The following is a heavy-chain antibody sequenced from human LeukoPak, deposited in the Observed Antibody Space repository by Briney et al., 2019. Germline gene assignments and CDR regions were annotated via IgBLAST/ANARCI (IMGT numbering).Heavy chain of an antibody. D-gene: IGHD6-13*01. CDR2: IYYSGST. Sequence: SETLSLTCTVSGGSMSGYFWSWIRQPPGRGLEWIGYIYYSGSTNYNPSLKSRVTISVDTSKNQFSLKLSSVTAADTAVYYCARSITSSWYGDFQHWGQGTLVTSSS. CDR3: ARSITSSWYGDFQH. J-gene: IGHJ1*01. V-gene: IGHV4-59*01. CDR1: GGSMSGYF.